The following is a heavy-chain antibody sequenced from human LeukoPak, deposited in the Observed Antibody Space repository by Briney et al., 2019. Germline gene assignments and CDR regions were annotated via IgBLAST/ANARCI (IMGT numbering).Heavy chain of an antibody. V-gene: IGHV3-9*01. CDR1: GFTFSSYG. D-gene: IGHD6-19*01. CDR2: ISWNSGRI. Sequence: GGSLRLSCAASGFTFSSYGMHWVRQAPGKGLEWVSGISWNSGRIGYADSVKGRFTISRDNAKNSLYLQMNSLRAEDTALYYCARGYSSGWYADWFDPWGQGTLVTVSS. CDR3: ARGYSSGWYADWFDP. J-gene: IGHJ5*02.